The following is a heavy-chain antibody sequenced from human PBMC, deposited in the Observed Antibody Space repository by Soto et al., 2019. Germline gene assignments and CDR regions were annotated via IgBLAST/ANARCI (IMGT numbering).Heavy chain of an antibody. J-gene: IGHJ4*02. V-gene: IGHV4-39*01. Sequence: SETLSLTCTVSGGSISSSSYYWGWIRQPPGKGLEWIGSIYYSGSTYYNPSLKSRVTISEDTSKNQFSLKLSSVTAADTAVYYCARLGRSARTYFDYWGQGTLVTVSS. CDR3: ARLGRSARTYFDY. D-gene: IGHD1-26*01. CDR1: GGSISSSSYY. CDR2: IYYSGST.